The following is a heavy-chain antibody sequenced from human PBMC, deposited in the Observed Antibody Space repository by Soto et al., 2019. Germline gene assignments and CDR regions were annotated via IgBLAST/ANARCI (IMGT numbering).Heavy chain of an antibody. CDR3: ARDLFYDYGDYVFDY. CDR1: GFTFSSYG. V-gene: IGHV3-33*01. Sequence: GGSLRLSCAASGFTFSSYGMHWVRQAPGKGLEWVAVIWYDGSNKYYADSVKGRFTISRDNSKNTLYLQMNSLRAEDTAVYYCARDLFYDYGDYVFDYWGQGTLVTVSS. J-gene: IGHJ4*02. D-gene: IGHD4-17*01. CDR2: IWYDGSNK.